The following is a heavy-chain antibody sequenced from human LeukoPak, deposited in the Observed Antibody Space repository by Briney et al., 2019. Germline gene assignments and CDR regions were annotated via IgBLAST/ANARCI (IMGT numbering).Heavy chain of an antibody. J-gene: IGHJ5*02. CDR1: GYTFTGYY. CDR2: INPNSGGT. D-gene: IGHD3-10*01. Sequence: GASVKVSCKASGYTFTGYYMHWVRQAPGQGLEWMGWINPNSGGTNYAQKFQGRVTMTRDTSISTAYMELSRLRSDDTAVYYCARDYGSGANWFDPWGQGTLVTVSS. CDR3: ARDYGSGANWFDP. V-gene: IGHV1-2*02.